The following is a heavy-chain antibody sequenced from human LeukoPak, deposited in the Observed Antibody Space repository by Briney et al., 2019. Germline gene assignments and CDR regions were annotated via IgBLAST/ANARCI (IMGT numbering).Heavy chain of an antibody. Sequence: SETLSLTCAVYGGSFSGYYWSWIRQPPGKGLEWIGEINHSGSTNYNPSLKSRVTISVDTSKNQFSLKLSSVTAADTAVYYCARNYYGSGSYYNVVWFDPWGQGTLVTVSS. V-gene: IGHV4-34*01. J-gene: IGHJ5*02. CDR2: INHSGST. CDR3: ARNYYGSGSYYNVVWFDP. D-gene: IGHD3-10*01. CDR1: GGSFSGYY.